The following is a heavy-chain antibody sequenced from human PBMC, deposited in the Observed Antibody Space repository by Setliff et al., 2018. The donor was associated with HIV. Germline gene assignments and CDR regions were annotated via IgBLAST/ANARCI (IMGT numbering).Heavy chain of an antibody. Sequence: GESLKISCAASGFTFRNYAMTWVRQAPGKGLEWVSTISPSSGGTNYADSVKGRFTISRDNSKNILYLQMNSLRVEDSAVYYCAKTVALLRAARLDLDYWGQGTLVTASS. CDR2: ISPSSGGT. V-gene: IGHV3-23*01. CDR1: GFTFRNYA. D-gene: IGHD6-6*01. J-gene: IGHJ4*02. CDR3: AKTVALLRAARLDLDY.